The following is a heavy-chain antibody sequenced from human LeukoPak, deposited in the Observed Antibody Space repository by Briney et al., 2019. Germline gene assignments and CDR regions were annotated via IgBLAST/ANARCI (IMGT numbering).Heavy chain of an antibody. J-gene: IGHJ6*04. CDR2: INPNSGGT. CDR3: ARMKSLDV. V-gene: IGHV1-2*02. Sequence: ASAKVSCKASGYTFTGYYMHWVRQAPGQGLEWMGWINPNSGGTNYAQKFQGRVTMTRDTSITTAYMELSRLRSDDTALYYCARMKSLDVWGKGTTVTVSS. CDR1: GYTFTGYY.